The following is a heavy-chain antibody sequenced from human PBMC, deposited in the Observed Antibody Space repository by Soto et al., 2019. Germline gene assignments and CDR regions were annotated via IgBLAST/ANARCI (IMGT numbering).Heavy chain of an antibody. CDR2: IIPIFGTA. CDR1: GGSFSSYA. CDR3: ARAGPVAGNHAFDI. D-gene: IGHD6-19*01. V-gene: IGHV1-69*06. Sequence: QVQLVQSGAEVKKPGSSVKVSCKASGGSFSSYAISWVRQAPVQGLEWMGGIIPIFGTATYAQKFQGRVTIIADKSTSTAYRELSSLRSEDTAVYYCARAGPVAGNHAFDIWGQGTLVTVPS. J-gene: IGHJ3*02.